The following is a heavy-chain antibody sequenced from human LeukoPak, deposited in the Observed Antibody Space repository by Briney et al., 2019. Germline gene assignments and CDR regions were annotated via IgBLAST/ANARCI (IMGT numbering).Heavy chain of an antibody. CDR1: GGSFSGYY. J-gene: IGHJ6*03. CDR2: INHSGST. V-gene: IGHV4-34*01. D-gene: IGHD6-6*01. Sequence: PSETLSLTCAVYGGSFSGYYWSWIRQPPGKGLEWIGEINHSGSTNYNPSLKSRVTILVDTSKNQFSLKLSSVTAADTAVYFCARDWGVGGRPGYMDVWGKGTTVTVSS. CDR3: ARDWGVGGRPGYMDV.